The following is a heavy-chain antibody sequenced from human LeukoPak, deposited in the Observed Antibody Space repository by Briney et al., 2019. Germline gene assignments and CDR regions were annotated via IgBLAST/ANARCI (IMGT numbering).Heavy chain of an antibody. CDR2: IWYDGSNK. V-gene: IGHV3-33*01. CDR3: ARDPHYYYGMDV. CDR1: GFTFSSYG. Sequence: GRSLRLSCAASGFTFSSYGMHWVRQAPGKGLEGVAVIWYDGSNKYYADSVKGRFTISRDNSKNTLYLQMNSLRAEDTAVYYCARDPHYYYGMDVWGQGTTVTVSS. J-gene: IGHJ6*02.